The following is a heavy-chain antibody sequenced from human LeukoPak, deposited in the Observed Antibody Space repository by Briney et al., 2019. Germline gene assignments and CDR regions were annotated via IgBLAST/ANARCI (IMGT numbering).Heavy chain of an antibody. J-gene: IGHJ4*02. CDR2: ISSSSTI. CDR1: GFTFGSYS. Sequence: PGGSLRLSCAASGFTFGSYSINWVRQAPGKGLEWVSYISSSSTIYYADSVKGRFTISRDNAKNSLYLQMNSLRDEDTAVYYCARLGYTYGHLDYWGQGTLVTVSS. V-gene: IGHV3-48*02. D-gene: IGHD5-18*01. CDR3: ARLGYTYGHLDY.